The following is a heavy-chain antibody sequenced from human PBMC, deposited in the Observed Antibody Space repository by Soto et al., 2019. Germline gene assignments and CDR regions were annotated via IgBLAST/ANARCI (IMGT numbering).Heavy chain of an antibody. D-gene: IGHD3-16*01. J-gene: IGHJ4*02. CDR2: INHSGST. CDR3: ARRGGGRLYYFDY. V-gene: IGHV4-34*01. CDR1: GGSFSGYY. Sequence: QVQLQQWGAGLLKPSETLSLTCAVYGGSFSGYYWSWIRQPPGKGLEWIGEINHSGSTNYNQSLKSRVTISVDTSKNHFSLKLSSVTAADTAVYYCARRGGGRLYYFDYWGQGTLVTVSS.